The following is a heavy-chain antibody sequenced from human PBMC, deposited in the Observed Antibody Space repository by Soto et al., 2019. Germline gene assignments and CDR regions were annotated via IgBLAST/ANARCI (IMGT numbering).Heavy chain of an antibody. CDR2: IYYSGST. J-gene: IGHJ6*02. CDR1: GASISRGGYY. Sequence: TLSPTWTVPGASISRGGYYWDWILHHPGKGLEWIGYIYYSGSTYYNPSLKSRVTISVDTSKNQFSLKLSSVTAADTAVYYCARQNPPGYYYYAMDVWGQGTTVTVSS. CDR3: ARQNPPGYYYYAMDV. V-gene: IGHV4-31*02.